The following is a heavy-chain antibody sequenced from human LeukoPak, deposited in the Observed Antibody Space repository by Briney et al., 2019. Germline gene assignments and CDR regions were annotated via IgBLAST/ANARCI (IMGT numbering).Heavy chain of an antibody. CDR1: GFTFSTYA. V-gene: IGHV3-23*01. D-gene: IGHD6-19*01. Sequence: TGGSLRLSCAASGFTFSTYAMSWVRQVPGKGLEWVSSISGNGISTYYADSVKGRFTISRDNSKNTLYLQMNSLRAEDTAVYYCARYSGGNAFDIWGQGTMATVS. CDR2: ISGNGIST. CDR3: ARYSGGNAFDI. J-gene: IGHJ3*02.